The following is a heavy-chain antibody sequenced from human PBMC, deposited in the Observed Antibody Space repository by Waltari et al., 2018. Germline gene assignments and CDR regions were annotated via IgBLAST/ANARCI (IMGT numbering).Heavy chain of an antibody. Sequence: EVQLVASGGGLVQPGGSLRLSGAASGFTFSSQCMGCVRQAPGKGLEWVANIKQDGSEKYYVDSVKGRFTISRDNAKNSLYLQMNSLRAEDTAVYYCARSRGKGYFDYWGQGTLVTVSS. V-gene: IGHV3-7*04. J-gene: IGHJ4*02. CDR1: GFTFSSQC. CDR2: IKQDGSEK. D-gene: IGHD3-16*01. CDR3: ARSRGKGYFDY.